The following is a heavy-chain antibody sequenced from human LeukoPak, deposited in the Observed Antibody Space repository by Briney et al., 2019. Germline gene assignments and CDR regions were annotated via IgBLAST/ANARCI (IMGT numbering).Heavy chain of an antibody. CDR2: ISDSGST. CDR3: STVEHF. V-gene: IGHV3-23*01. CDR1: GFTFSSYA. Sequence: GGSLRLPCAASGFTFSSYAVNWVRQAPGKGLEWVSAISDSGSTYYADSVKGRFTISRDDVKNMLYLQMNSLRVEDTGLYYCSTVEHFWGQGTLVTVSS. D-gene: IGHD1-1*01. J-gene: IGHJ4*02.